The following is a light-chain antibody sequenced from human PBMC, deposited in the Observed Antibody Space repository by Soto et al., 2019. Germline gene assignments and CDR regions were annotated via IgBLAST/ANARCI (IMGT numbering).Light chain of an antibody. CDR3: HQYGASSGT. J-gene: IGKJ2*01. Sequence: EIVLTQSPGTLSLSPGERATLSCRASQSVSASYLAWYQQKPGQAPRLLIYGASTRATGIPDRFSGSGSGTDFTLTISSLEPEDFAVYYCHQYGASSGTFGQGTNLEIK. CDR2: GAS. CDR1: QSVSASY. V-gene: IGKV3-20*01.